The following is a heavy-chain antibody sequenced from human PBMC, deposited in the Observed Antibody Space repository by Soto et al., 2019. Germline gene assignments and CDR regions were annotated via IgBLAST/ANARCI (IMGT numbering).Heavy chain of an antibody. Sequence: VQLVESGGGLVQPGGSLRLSCAASGFTFSTYGMHWVRQAPGKGLEWVAVISYNGNNQYCTDSVKGRFTISRDNSKNTLYLQMNNLRAEDTAVYYCGKDRDTYGAAYIFDYWGQGTLVTVSS. D-gene: IGHD5-18*01. CDR2: ISYNGNNQ. CDR1: GFTFSTYG. J-gene: IGHJ4*02. V-gene: IGHV3-30*18. CDR3: GKDRDTYGAAYIFDY.